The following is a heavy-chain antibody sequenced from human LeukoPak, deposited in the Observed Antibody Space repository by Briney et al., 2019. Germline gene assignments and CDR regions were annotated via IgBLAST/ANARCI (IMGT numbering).Heavy chain of an antibody. J-gene: IGHJ3*02. CDR1: GGSISSYY. D-gene: IGHD3-22*01. V-gene: IGHV4-59*01. CDR2: IYYSGST. CDR3: ARDIDYYDSSGYYYGAFDI. Sequence: SETLSLTCTVSGGSISSYYRSWIRQPPGKGLEWIGYIYYSGSTNYNPSLKSRVTISVDTSKNQFSLKLSSVTAADTAVYYCARDIDYYDSSGYYYGAFDIWGQGTMVTVSS.